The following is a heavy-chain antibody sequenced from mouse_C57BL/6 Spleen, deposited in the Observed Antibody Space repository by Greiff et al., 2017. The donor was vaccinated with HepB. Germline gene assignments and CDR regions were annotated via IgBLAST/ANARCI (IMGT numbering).Heavy chain of an antibody. CDR2: IYPGDGDT. CDR3: ARDSNYDY. Sequence: VQRVESGPELVKPGASVKISCKASGYAFSSSWMNWVKQRPGKGLEWIGRIYPGDGDTNYNGKFKGKATLTADKSSSTAYMQLSSLTSEDSAVYFCARDSNYDYWGQGTTLTVSS. CDR1: GYAFSSSW. D-gene: IGHD2-5*01. J-gene: IGHJ2*01. V-gene: IGHV1-82*01.